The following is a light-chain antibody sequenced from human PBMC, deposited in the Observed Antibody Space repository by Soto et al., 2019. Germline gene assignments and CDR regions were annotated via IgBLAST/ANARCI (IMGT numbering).Light chain of an antibody. CDR1: QGITDW. J-gene: IGKJ1*01. CDR3: QYWDNYSWT. Sequence: DIQMTQSPSTLSASVGDRVTITCRASQGITDWLAGFQQKPGKAPKFLIYKASNLEGGVPSRFSGSGSGTEFTLTISSVQPDDFATYYCQYWDNYSWTFGQGTKVEIK. V-gene: IGKV1-5*03. CDR2: KAS.